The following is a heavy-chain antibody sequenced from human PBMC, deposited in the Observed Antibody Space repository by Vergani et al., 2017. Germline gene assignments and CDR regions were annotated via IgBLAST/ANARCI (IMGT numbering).Heavy chain of an antibody. V-gene: IGHV3-48*01. D-gene: IGHD2-2*01. CDR3: AREYSSTSGRAFDI. Sequence: EVQLLESGGGLVQPGGSLRLSCAASGFTFSSYAMSWVRQAPGKGLEWVSFVSTGTKSQSYAESVKGRFTISRDSAKNSLYLQMDSLRAEDTAVYYCAREYSSTSGRAFDIWGQGTMVTVSS. CDR2: VSTGTKSQ. CDR1: GFTFSSYA. J-gene: IGHJ3*02.